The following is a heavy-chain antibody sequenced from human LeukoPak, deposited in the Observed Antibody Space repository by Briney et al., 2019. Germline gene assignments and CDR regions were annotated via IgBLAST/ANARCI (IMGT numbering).Heavy chain of an antibody. D-gene: IGHD3-22*01. V-gene: IGHV3-23*01. J-gene: IGHJ4*02. Sequence: GGSLRLSCAASGFTFGSYAMSWVRQAPGKGLEWVSFISPSGDRTSNADSVEGRFTISRDNPRNTLYLQMNSLRDEDTAVYYCAIIPGYYNGSSYWVQWGQGTLVTASS. CDR2: ISPSGDRT. CDR3: AIIPGYYNGSSYWVQ. CDR1: GFTFGSYA.